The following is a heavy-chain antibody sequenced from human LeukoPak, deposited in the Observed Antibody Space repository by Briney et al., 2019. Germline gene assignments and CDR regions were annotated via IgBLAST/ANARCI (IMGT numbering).Heavy chain of an antibody. V-gene: IGHV4-34*01. J-gene: IGHJ5*02. CDR1: GGSFSGYY. CDR3: ARSHYYDSNGSHNNWFDP. Sequence: SETLSLTCAVYGGSFSGYYWTYIRQPPGKGLEWIGEINHSGSTNYNPSLKSRVTISVDTSKNQFSLKLSSVTAADTAVYYCARSHYYDSNGSHNNWFDPWGQGTLVTVSS. CDR2: INHSGST. D-gene: IGHD3-22*01.